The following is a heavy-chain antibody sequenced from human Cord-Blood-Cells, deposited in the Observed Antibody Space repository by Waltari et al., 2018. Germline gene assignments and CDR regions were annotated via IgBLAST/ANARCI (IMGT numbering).Heavy chain of an antibody. V-gene: IGHV5-51*03. CDR1: GYSFTSYW. D-gene: IGHD3-16*01. CDR3: ARNGARGEPYDAFDI. CDR2: IYPVGAVS. J-gene: IGHJ3*02. Sequence: EVQLVQSGAEVKKPGESLKISCKGSGYSFTSYWIGWVRQMPGKGLDWMGIIYPVGAVSRCGPSCEGQVNGSAEKSISASYLQWGSLKASDTAMYYCARNGARGEPYDAFDIWGQGTMVTVSS.